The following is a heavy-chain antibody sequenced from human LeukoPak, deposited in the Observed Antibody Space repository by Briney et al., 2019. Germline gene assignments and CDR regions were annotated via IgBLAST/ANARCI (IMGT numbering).Heavy chain of an antibody. D-gene: IGHD6-19*01. V-gene: IGHV1-8*01. CDR3: ARGPQWRGDYYYMDV. J-gene: IGHJ6*03. Sequence: ASVKVSCKASGYSFTNFDINRVRQATGQGLEWMGWMNPNSGNKGYAQKFQGRVTMTMNTSITTAYMELSSLRSEDTAVYYCARGPQWRGDYYYMDVWGRGNTVTVSS. CDR1: GYSFTNFD. CDR2: MNPNSGNK.